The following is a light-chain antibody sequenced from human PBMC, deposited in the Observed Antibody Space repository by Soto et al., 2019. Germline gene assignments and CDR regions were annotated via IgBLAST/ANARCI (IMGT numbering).Light chain of an antibody. Sequence: VLAQPPSVSGAPGQRVTISCTGSSSNIGAGYDVHWYQQRPGTAPKLLIFGNINRPSGVPDRFSGSKSGTSASLAITGLQAEDEGDYYCQSYDSTLSARYVFGTGTKVTVL. CDR3: QSYDSTLSARYV. CDR1: SSNIGAGYD. J-gene: IGLJ1*01. V-gene: IGLV1-40*01. CDR2: GNI.